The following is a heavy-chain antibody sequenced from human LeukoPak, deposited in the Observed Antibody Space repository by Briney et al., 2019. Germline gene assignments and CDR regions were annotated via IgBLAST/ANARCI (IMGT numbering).Heavy chain of an antibody. D-gene: IGHD2/OR15-2a*01. V-gene: IGHV1-2*02. J-gene: IGHJ4*02. CDR3: ARGIYSYSTPFDY. CDR1: GYTFSGYY. Sequence: ASVKVSCKASGYTFSGYYMHWVRQAPGQGLEWMGWINPNSGGTNYAQKFQGRVTMTRDRTISTGYMELSRLGSDDTAVYYCARGIYSYSTPFDYWGQGTLVTVSS. CDR2: INPNSGGT.